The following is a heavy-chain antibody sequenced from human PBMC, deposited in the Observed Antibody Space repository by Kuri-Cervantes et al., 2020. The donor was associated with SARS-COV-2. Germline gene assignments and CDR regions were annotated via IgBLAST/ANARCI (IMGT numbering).Heavy chain of an antibody. CDR1: GDSVSSKIAA. D-gene: IGHD7-27*01. J-gene: IGHJ5*02. CDR3: ARGTNWPPGGWFDP. V-gene: IGHV6-1*01. Sequence: SQTLSLTCAISGDSVSSKIAAWNWIRQSPSRGLEWLGRTYYRSKWCDDYAVSVKSRISINPDTSKNQLSLHLNSVTPEDTAVYYCARGTNWPPGGWFDPWGQGTLVTVSS. CDR2: TYYRSKWCD.